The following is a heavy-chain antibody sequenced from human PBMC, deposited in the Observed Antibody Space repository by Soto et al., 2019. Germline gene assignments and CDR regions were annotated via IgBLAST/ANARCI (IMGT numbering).Heavy chain of an antibody. CDR2: IYYSGST. CDR1: GGSISSYY. J-gene: IGHJ6*02. D-gene: IGHD3-9*01. CDR3: ARVGLQYYDILTGHYKPYYYGMDV. V-gene: IGHV4-59*01. Sequence: PSETLSLTCTVSGGSISSYYWSWIRQPPGKGLEWIGYIYYSGSTNYNPSLKSRVTISVDTSKNQFSLKLSSVTAADTAVYYCARVGLQYYDILTGHYKPYYYGMDVWGQGTTVTVSS.